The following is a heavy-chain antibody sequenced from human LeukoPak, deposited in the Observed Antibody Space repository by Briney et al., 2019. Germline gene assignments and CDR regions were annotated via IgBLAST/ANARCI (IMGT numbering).Heavy chain of an antibody. CDR1: GFTFSIYG. D-gene: IGHD3-16*01. J-gene: IGHJ1*01. CDR3: ARDPHRTYTTKWYGYFQH. CDR2: ISFDRSNK. V-gene: IGHV3-30*03. Sequence: GGSLRLSCAPSGFTFSIYGMHWVRQAPGKGLEWVAVISFDRSNKFYADSVKGRFTISRDNSKNTVDLQMNSLRAEDTAIYYCARDPHRTYTTKWYGYFQHWGQGTLVTVSS.